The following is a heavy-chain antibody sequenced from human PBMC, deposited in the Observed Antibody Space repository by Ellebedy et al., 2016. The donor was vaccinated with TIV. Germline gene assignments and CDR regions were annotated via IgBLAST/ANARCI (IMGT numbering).Heavy chain of an antibody. V-gene: IGHV3-48*04. D-gene: IGHD6-6*01. CDR2: ISNDFSAI. CDR3: ASEYSSSSHWGY. CDR1: GFTFSSYS. J-gene: IGHJ4*02. Sequence: GESLKISCAASGFTFSSYSMNWVRQAPGKGLEWVSYISNDFSAIYYADSVKGRFTISRDNAKNSLYLQMNSLRAEDTAVYYCASEYSSSSHWGYWGQGTLVTVSS.